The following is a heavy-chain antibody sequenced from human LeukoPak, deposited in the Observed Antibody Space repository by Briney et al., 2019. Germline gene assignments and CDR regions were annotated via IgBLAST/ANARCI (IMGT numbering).Heavy chain of an antibody. V-gene: IGHV4-34*01. CDR1: GGSFSGYY. Sequence: PSETLSLTCAVYGGSFSGYYWSWIRQPPGKGLEWIGKINHSGSTNYNPSLKSRVTISVDTSKNQFSLKLSSVTAADTAVYYCARRYDFWSGYYHYYYYYMDVWGKGTTVTVSS. CDR3: ARRYDFWSGYYHYYYYYMDV. CDR2: INHSGST. D-gene: IGHD3-3*01. J-gene: IGHJ6*03.